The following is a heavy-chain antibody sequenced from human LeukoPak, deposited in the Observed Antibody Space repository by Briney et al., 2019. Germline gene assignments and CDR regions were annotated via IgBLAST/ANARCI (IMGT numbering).Heavy chain of an antibody. V-gene: IGHV3-66*01. Sequence: GGSLRLSCAASEFSVGSNYMTWVRQAPGKGLEWVSLIYSGGSTYYADSVKGRFTISRDNSKDTLYLQMNSLRAEDTAVYYCASRGYNYGQSDYWGQGTLVTVSS. CDR1: EFSVGSNY. D-gene: IGHD5-18*01. J-gene: IGHJ4*02. CDR3: ASRGYNYGQSDY. CDR2: IYSGGST.